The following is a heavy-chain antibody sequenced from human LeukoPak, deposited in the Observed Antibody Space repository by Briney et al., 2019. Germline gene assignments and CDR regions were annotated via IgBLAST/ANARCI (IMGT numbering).Heavy chain of an antibody. D-gene: IGHD3-22*01. CDR2: ISSSSSYI. CDR1: GFTFSSYS. Sequence: SGGSLRLSCAASGFTFSSYSMNWVRQAPGKGLEWVSSISSSSSYIYYADSVKGRFTISRDNAKNSLYLQMNSLRAEDTAVYYCASEDGSGYYYVWGQGTLVTVSS. CDR3: ASEDGSGYYYV. J-gene: IGHJ4*02. V-gene: IGHV3-21*04.